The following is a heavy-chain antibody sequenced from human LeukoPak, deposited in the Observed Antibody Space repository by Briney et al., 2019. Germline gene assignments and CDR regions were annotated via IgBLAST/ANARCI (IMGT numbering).Heavy chain of an antibody. J-gene: IGHJ4*02. CDR3: ARSYDYGSYLVDY. CDR2: INWKSDKI. V-gene: IGHV3-9*01. Sequence: PGRSLRLSCAGSGYSFDEYAMHWVRHAPGKGLEWVSGINWKSDKIGYADSVKGRFTISRDNAKNSLYLQMNSLRDEDTAVYYCARSYDYGSYLVDYWGQGTLVTVSS. D-gene: IGHD4-17*01. CDR1: GYSFDEYA.